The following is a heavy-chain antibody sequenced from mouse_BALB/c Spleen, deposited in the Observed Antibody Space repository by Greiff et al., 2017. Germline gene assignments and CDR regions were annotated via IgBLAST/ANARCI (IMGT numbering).Heavy chain of an antibody. CDR2: ISYDGSN. D-gene: IGHD2-4*01. Sequence: VQLKESGPGLVKPSQSLSLTCSVTGYSITSGYYWNWIRQFPGNKLEWMGYISYDGSNNYNPSLKNRISITRDTSKNQFFLKLNSVTTEDTATYYCAPLIYYDYDAWFAYWGQGTLVTVSA. V-gene: IGHV3-6*02. CDR3: APLIYYDYDAWFAY. CDR1: GYSITSGYY. J-gene: IGHJ3*01.